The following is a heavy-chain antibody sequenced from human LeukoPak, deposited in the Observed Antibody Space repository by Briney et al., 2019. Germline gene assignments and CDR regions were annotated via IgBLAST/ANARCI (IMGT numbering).Heavy chain of an antibody. CDR3: ARRRCSSTSCYSRWIGGFDP. D-gene: IGHD2-2*01. CDR2: INHSGST. V-gene: IGHV4-34*01. J-gene: IGHJ5*02. CDR1: GGSFSGYY. Sequence: SETLSLTCAVYGGSFSGYYWSWIRQPPGKGLEWIGEINHSGSTNYNPSLKSRVTISVDTSKNQFSLKLSSVTAADTAVYYCARRRCSSTSCYSRWIGGFDPWGQGTLVTVSS.